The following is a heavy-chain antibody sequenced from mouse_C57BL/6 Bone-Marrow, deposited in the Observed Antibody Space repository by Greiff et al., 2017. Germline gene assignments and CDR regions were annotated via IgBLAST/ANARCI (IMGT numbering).Heavy chain of an antibody. CDR2: ISLKSDNYAT. Sequence: EVKLQESGGGLVQPGGSMKLSCVASGFTFSNYWMNWVRQSPEKGLEWVAQISLKSDNYATNYAESVKGRFTISRDDSKSSVYLQMNNLSAEDTVIYYCTGYGSSQAGLAYWGQGTLVTVSA. D-gene: IGHD1-1*01. CDR3: TGYGSSQAGLAY. V-gene: IGHV6-3*01. J-gene: IGHJ3*01. CDR1: GFTFSNYW.